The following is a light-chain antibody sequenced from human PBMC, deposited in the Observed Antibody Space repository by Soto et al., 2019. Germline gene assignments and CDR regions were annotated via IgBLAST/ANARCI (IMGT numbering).Light chain of an antibody. Sequence: EIVMTQSPATLSVSPGERATLSCRASQSVGTNLAWYHQKPGQAPRLLIFRASTRATGIPDRFSGSGSGTEFTLTIRGLQPEDVATYYCQQLNNFVTFGPGTKVNI. CDR3: QQLNNFVT. CDR2: RAS. J-gene: IGKJ3*01. V-gene: IGKV3-15*01. CDR1: QSVGTN.